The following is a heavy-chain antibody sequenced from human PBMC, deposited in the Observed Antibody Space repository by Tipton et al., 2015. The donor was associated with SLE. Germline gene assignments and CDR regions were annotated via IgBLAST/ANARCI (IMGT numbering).Heavy chain of an antibody. CDR2: INHSGST. V-gene: IGHV4-34*01. J-gene: IGHJ6*03. CDR3: ARAASYYDFWSGYSVLYYYYMDV. D-gene: IGHD3-3*01. CDR1: GGSFSGYY. Sequence: LRLSCAVYGGSFSGYYWSWIRQPPGKGLEWIGEINHSGSTNYNPSLKSRVTISVDTSKNQFSLRLSSVTAADTAVYYCARAASYYDFWSGYSVLYYYYMDVWGKGTTVTVSS.